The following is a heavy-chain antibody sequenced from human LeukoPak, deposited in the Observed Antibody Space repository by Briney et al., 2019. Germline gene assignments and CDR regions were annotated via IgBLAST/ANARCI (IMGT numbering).Heavy chain of an antibody. CDR3: ARIPSPPYDYVWGSYRVGAFDI. J-gene: IGHJ3*02. V-gene: IGHV4-34*01. D-gene: IGHD3-16*02. Sequence: PSETLSLTCAVYGGSFSGYYWSWIRRPPGKGLEWIGEINHSGSTNYNPSLKSRVTISVDTSKNQFSLKLSSVTAADTAVYYCARIPSPPYDYVWGSYRVGAFDIWGQGTMVTVSS. CDR1: GGSFSGYY. CDR2: INHSGST.